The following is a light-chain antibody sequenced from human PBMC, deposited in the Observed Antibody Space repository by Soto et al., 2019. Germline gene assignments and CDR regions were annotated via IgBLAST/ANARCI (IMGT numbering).Light chain of an antibody. V-gene: IGLV1-44*01. Sequence: QSVLTQPPSASGTPGKRVAISCSGSSSNIGSNTVNWNQQLPGTAPKVLIYSNNQRPSGVTDRFSGSKSGTSASLAISGLQSEDEADYYCAAWDDGLNGFWGLGTGTQVTVL. CDR2: SNN. J-gene: IGLJ1*01. CDR1: SSNIGSNT. CDR3: AAWDDGLNGFWG.